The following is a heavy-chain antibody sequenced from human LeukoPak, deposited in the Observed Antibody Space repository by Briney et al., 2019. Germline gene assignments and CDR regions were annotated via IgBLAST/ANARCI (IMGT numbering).Heavy chain of an antibody. V-gene: IGHV4-31*03. CDR3: ARHDPIVGTPDAFDI. D-gene: IGHD1-26*01. Sequence: SQTLSLTCTVSGGSISSGGYYWSWIRQHPGKGLEWIGYIYYSGSTYYNPSLKSRVTISLDTSKNQFSLKLSSVTAADTAVYYCARHDPIVGTPDAFDIWGQGTMVTVSS. CDR2: IYYSGST. J-gene: IGHJ3*02. CDR1: GGSISSGGYY.